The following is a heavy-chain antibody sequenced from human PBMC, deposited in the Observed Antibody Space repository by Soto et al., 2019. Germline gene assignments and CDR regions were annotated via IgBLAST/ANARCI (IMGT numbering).Heavy chain of an antibody. CDR1: GSALDGCR. CDR2: ISSGSRFI. CDR3: ARRLFYPFGETHSSSPLVL. J-gene: IGHJ4*02. D-gene: IGHD3-16*01. Sequence: GGSLGLSCVVSGSALDGCRMNLLSQAPEKGLVMVSSISSGSRFIYYADSVKGRFTISRGNAKNSLFLQMNSLRVDDTALYYCARRLFYPFGETHSSSPLVLWGPGT. V-gene: IGHV3-21*01.